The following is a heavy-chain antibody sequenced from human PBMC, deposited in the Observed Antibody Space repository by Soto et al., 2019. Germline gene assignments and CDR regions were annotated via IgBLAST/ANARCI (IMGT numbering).Heavy chain of an antibody. J-gene: IGHJ5*02. D-gene: IGHD6-19*01. Sequence: SETLSLTCVVSGGTIRSPDWLTWVRQPPGKGLEWIGEIFQSGSTNYTPSLESRVTISVDKSKNQFSLTLTSVTAADTAVYFCARGRGRYSSGWSWFDPWGQGILVTVSS. CDR3: ARGRGRYSSGWSWFDP. CDR1: GGTIRSPDW. V-gene: IGHV4-4*02. CDR2: IFQSGST.